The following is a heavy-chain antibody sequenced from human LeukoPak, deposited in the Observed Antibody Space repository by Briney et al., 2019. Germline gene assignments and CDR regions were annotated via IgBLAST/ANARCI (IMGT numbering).Heavy chain of an antibody. V-gene: IGHV3-21*01. Sequence: GGSLRLSCAASGFTFSSYSMNWVRQAPGKGLEWVASISSSSSYIYYADSVKGRFTISRDNAKNSLYLQMNSLRAEDTAVYYCARVEAAGRDAFDIWGQGTMVTVSS. D-gene: IGHD6-13*01. CDR3: ARVEAAGRDAFDI. CDR1: GFTFSSYS. CDR2: ISSSSSYI. J-gene: IGHJ3*02.